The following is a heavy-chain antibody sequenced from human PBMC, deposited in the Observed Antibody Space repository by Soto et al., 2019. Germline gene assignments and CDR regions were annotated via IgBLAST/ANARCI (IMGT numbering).Heavy chain of an antibody. D-gene: IGHD3-3*01. CDR2: IIPIFGTA. Sequence: ASVKVSCKASGGTFSSYAISWVRQAPGQGLEWMGGIIPIFGTANYAQKFQGRVTITADESTSTAYMELSSLRSEDTAVYYCARGMGITIFGVVPNAFDIWGQGTMVTVSS. CDR1: GGTFSSYA. J-gene: IGHJ3*02. CDR3: ARGMGITIFGVVPNAFDI. V-gene: IGHV1-69*13.